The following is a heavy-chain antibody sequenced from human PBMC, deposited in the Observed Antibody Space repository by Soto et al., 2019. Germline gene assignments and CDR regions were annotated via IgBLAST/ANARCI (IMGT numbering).Heavy chain of an antibody. CDR1: GFTFSDYA. D-gene: IGHD2-15*01. CDR2: ISGLGGTK. V-gene: IGHV3-23*01. J-gene: IGHJ5*02. CDR3: AKAVDCSGGSCYSRWFDP. Sequence: GGSLRLSCAASGFTFSDYAMSWFRQAPGKGLEWVSSISGLGGTKYYAESVKGRFTISRDNSKNTLWLQMISLRAEDTAVYYCAKAVDCSGGSCYSRWFDPWGQGTLVTVSS.